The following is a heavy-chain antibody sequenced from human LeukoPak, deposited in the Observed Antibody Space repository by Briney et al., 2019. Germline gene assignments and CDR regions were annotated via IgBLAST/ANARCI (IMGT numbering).Heavy chain of an antibody. V-gene: IGHV3-23*01. CDR2: ISGSGGST. Sequence: PGGSLRLSCAASGFTFSSYAMSWVRQAPGKGLEWVSAISGSGGSTYYADSVKGRFTISRDNSNNTLYLQMNSMRAEDTAVYYCAKDRGVIAAAGNWFDPWGKGTLVPVSS. CDR3: AKDRGVIAAAGNWFDP. D-gene: IGHD6-13*01. CDR1: GFTFSSYA. J-gene: IGHJ5*02.